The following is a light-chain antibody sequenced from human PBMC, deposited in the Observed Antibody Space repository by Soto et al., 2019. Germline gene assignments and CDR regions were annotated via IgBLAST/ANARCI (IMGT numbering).Light chain of an antibody. Sequence: QSALTQPASVSGSPGQSITISCTGTSSDIGAYNYVSWYQQHPYKAPKLIIYDVTNRPSGVSIRFSGSKSGNTASLTVSELQPEDEADYYCSSYTTSNSVLFGGGTKVTVL. CDR2: DVT. CDR1: SSDIGAYNY. CDR3: SSYTTSNSVL. J-gene: IGLJ2*01. V-gene: IGLV2-14*03.